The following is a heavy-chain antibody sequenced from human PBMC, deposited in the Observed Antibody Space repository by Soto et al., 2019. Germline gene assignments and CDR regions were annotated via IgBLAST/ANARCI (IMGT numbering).Heavy chain of an antibody. J-gene: IGHJ6*02. CDR1: GFTFSSYA. V-gene: IGHV3-30-3*01. CDR2: ITYDGSNK. D-gene: IGHD2-21*02. Sequence: PGGSLRLSCAASGFTFSSYAMHWVRQAPGKGLEWVAVITYDGSNKYYADSVKGRFTISRDNSKNTLYLQMNSLRAEDTAVYYCARPAYCGGDCYLYGMDVWGQGTTVTVSS. CDR3: ARPAYCGGDCYLYGMDV.